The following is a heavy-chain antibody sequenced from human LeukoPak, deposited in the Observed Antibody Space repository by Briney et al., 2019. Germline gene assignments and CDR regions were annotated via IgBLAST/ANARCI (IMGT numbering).Heavy chain of an antibody. V-gene: IGHV4-39*07. J-gene: IGHJ5*02. CDR1: GDSINSNSYY. CDR2: IYYSGTT. Sequence: SETLSLICTVSGDSINSNSYYWGWIRQPPGKGLEWIGSIYYSGTTYYNPSLKSRVTMSVDTSKSQFSLNLMSVTAADTAVYYCTRDTGTTGEVKFDPWGQGTLVTVSS. CDR3: TRDTGTTGEVKFDP. D-gene: IGHD4-17*01.